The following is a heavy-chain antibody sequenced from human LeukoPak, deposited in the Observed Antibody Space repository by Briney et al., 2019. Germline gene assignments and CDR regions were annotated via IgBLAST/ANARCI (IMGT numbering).Heavy chain of an antibody. CDR1: GFSVSNNY. Sequence: GGSLRLSCAASGFSVSNNYMTWVRQAPGKGLQCVSIIYSGGRTDYAGSVKGRFTISRDNSKNTLYLQMNSLRAEDTAVYYCARDPAVAGDWGQGTMVTVSS. V-gene: IGHV3-53*01. CDR2: IYSGGRT. CDR3: ARDPAVAGD. D-gene: IGHD6-19*01. J-gene: IGHJ3*01.